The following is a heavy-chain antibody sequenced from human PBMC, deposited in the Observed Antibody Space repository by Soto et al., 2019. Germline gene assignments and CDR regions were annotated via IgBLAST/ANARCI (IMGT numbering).Heavy chain of an antibody. CDR1: GGTFSPYT. D-gene: IGHD3-16*01. Sequence: QVQLVQSGAEVKKPGSSVKVSCKASGGTFSPYTINWVRQAPGQGLEWMGRIIPFLGVTNYAQKFQARVTITADKSTSTAYMELSGLRFEDTAVSYCARGWESSVSTWSFGGFWGRGALVTVAS. V-gene: IGHV1-69*02. J-gene: IGHJ4*02. CDR3: ARGWESSVSTWSFGGF. CDR2: IIPFLGVT.